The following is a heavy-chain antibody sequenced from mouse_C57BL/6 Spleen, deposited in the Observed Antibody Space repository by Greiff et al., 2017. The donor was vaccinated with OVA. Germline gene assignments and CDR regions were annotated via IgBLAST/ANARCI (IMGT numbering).Heavy chain of an antibody. J-gene: IGHJ2*01. CDR3: ARNHYYGSSLYYFDY. CDR1: GFSLTSYG. CDR2: LWSGGST. V-gene: IGHV2-2*01. D-gene: IGHD1-1*01. Sequence: QVQLQQSGPGLVQPSQSLSITCTVSGFSLTSYGVHWVRQSPGKGLEWLGVLWSGGSTDYNAAFISRLSISKDNSKSQVFFKMNSLQADDTAIYYCARNHYYGSSLYYFDYWGQGTTLTVSS.